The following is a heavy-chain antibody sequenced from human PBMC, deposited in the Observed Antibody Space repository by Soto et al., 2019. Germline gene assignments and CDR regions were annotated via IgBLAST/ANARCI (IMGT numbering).Heavy chain of an antibody. J-gene: IGHJ6*02. D-gene: IGHD2-15*01. Sequence: GASVKVSCKASGYTFTSYYMHWVRQAPGQGLEWMGIINPSGGSTSYAQKFQGRVTMTRDTSTSTVYMELSSLRSEDTAVYYCARDREHCSGGSCYLHFYYYGMDVWGQGTTVTVSS. V-gene: IGHV1-46*01. CDR3: ARDREHCSGGSCYLHFYYYGMDV. CDR1: GYTFTSYY. CDR2: INPSGGST.